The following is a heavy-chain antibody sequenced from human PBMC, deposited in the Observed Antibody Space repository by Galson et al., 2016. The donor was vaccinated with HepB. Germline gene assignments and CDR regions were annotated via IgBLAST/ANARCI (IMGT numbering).Heavy chain of an antibody. V-gene: IGHV3-30-3*01. CDR2: ISYDGSNK. CDR1: GFTFSSYA. Sequence: SLRLSCAASGFTFSSYAMTWVRQVPGKGLEWVAVISYDGSNKYYADSVKGRFTISRDNSKNTLYLQMNSLRAEDTAVYYCASIAAAGYYYGMDVWGQGTTVTVSS. CDR3: ASIAAAGYYYGMDV. D-gene: IGHD6-13*01. J-gene: IGHJ6*02.